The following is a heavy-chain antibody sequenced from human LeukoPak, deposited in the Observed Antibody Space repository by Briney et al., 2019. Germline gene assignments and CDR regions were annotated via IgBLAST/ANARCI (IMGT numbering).Heavy chain of an antibody. V-gene: IGHV1-18*01. CDR2: ISAYNGNT. J-gene: IGHJ4*02. D-gene: IGHD3-3*01. Sequence: ASVKVSCKASGYTFTNYGISWVRQAPGQGLEWMGWISAYNGNTNDAQKLQGRVTMTTDTSTSTAYMELRSLRSEDTAVYYCATAGPLEWLHWGQGTLVTVSS. CDR3: ATAGPLEWLH. CDR1: GYTFTNYG.